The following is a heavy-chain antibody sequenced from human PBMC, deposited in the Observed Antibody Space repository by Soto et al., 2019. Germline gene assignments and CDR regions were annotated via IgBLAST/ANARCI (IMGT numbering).Heavy chain of an antibody. CDR3: TTLRFLEPYYYYYSMDV. Sequence: EVQLVESGGGLVKPGGSLRLSCAASGFTFSNAWMNWVRQAPGKGLEWVGRIKSKTDGGSTDYAAPVKGRVTISRDDSKNTLNMQMNSLKTEVTAVYYCTTLRFLEPYYYYYSMDVWGQGTTVTVSS. V-gene: IGHV3-15*07. J-gene: IGHJ6*02. CDR1: GFTFSNAW. CDR2: IKSKTDGGST. D-gene: IGHD3-3*01.